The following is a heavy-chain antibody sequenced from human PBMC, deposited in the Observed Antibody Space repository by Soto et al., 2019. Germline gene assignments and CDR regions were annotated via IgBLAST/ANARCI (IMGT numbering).Heavy chain of an antibody. J-gene: IGHJ6*03. CDR1: GGSISSGGYY. D-gene: IGHD2-15*01. CDR2: IYYSGST. Sequence: SETLSLTCTVSGGSISSGGYYWSWIRQHPGKGLEWIGYIYYSGSTYYNPSLKSRVTISVDTPKNQFSLKLSSVTAAETAVYYCARDGGEYCSGGSCDAYYYYMDVWGKGTTVTVS. CDR3: ARDGGEYCSGGSCDAYYYYMDV. V-gene: IGHV4-31*03.